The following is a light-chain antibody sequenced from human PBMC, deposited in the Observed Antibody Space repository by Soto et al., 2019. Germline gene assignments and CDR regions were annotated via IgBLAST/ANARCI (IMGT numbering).Light chain of an antibody. V-gene: IGLV1-40*01. Sequence: QSVLTQPPSVSGAPGQRVTISCTGSSSNIGANYDVHWYQQRPGSAPKLLIFANTNRPSGVPDRFSGSKSGTSASLAITGLQAEDEGDYYCCSYAGSTSLVFGGGTKVTVL. CDR2: ANT. J-gene: IGLJ2*01. CDR1: SSNIGANYD. CDR3: CSYAGSTSLV.